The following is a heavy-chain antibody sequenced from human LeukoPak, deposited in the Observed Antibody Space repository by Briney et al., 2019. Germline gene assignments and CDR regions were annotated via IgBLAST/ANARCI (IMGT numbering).Heavy chain of an antibody. Sequence: SETLSLTCAVYGGSLSGYYWSWIRQPPGKGLEWIGEINHSGSTNYNPSLKSRVTISVDTSKNQFSLKLSSVTAADTAVYYCARGNRLGSSGWLDFDYWGQGTLVTVSS. D-gene: IGHD6-19*01. CDR3: ARGNRLGSSGWLDFDY. CDR2: INHSGST. CDR1: GGSLSGYY. J-gene: IGHJ4*02. V-gene: IGHV4-34*01.